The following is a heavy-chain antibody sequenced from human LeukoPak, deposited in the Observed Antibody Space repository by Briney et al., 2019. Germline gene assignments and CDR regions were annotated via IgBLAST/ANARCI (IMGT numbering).Heavy chain of an antibody. CDR3: ARDLKGSVATLLGY. D-gene: IGHD5-12*01. V-gene: IGHV4-59*01. J-gene: IGHJ4*02. Sequence: SETLSLTCTVSGGSISSYYWSWIRQPPGEGLEWIGYIYYSGSTNYNPSLTSRVTISVDTSKNQFSLKLSSVTAADTAVYYCARDLKGSVATLLGYWGQGTLVTVSS. CDR2: IYYSGST. CDR1: GGSISSYY.